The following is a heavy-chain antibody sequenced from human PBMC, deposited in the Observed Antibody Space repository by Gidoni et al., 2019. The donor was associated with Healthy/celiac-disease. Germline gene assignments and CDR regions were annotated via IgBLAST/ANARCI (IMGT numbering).Heavy chain of an antibody. CDR2: ISGGGGST. CDR3: AKDRGEYCGGDCYSFDP. CDR1: GFTFDDYA. D-gene: IGHD2-21*02. J-gene: IGHJ5*02. Sequence: EVPLVDSWGGVVQPGRSLLLSCADSGFTFDDYAMHWVRQPPGKGLGGGSLISGGGGSTYDADAVKGRITISRDNSKNSLYLQMNSLRTEDTALYYCAKDRGEYCGGDCYSFDPWGQGTLVTVSS. V-gene: IGHV3-43*02.